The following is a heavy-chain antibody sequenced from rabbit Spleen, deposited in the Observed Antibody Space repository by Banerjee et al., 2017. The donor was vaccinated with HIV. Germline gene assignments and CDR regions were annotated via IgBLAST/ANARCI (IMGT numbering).Heavy chain of an antibody. CDR1: GFSFGDRDV. CDR3: VRDQAGDAGYGPYYFNL. J-gene: IGHJ4*01. CDR2: INVATGKP. V-gene: IGHV1S45*01. Sequence: QEQLVESGGGLVQPEGSLTLTCTASGFSFGDRDVMCWVRQAPGKGLEWIACINVATGKPVYATWAKGRFTISRTSSTTVTLRMTSLTAADTATYFCVRDQAGDAGYGPYYFNLWGPGTLVTVS. D-gene: IGHD4-2*01.